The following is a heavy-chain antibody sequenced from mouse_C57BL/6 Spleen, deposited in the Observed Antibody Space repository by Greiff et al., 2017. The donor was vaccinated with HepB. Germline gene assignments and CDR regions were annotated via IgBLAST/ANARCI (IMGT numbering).Heavy chain of an antibody. Sequence: EVKLMESGGGLVKPGGSLKLSCAASGFTFSDYGMHWVRQAPEKGLEWVAYISSGSSTIYYADTVKGRFTISRDNAKNTLFLQMTSLRSEDTAMYYCAIVWSFAYWGQGTLVTVSA. J-gene: IGHJ3*01. CDR2: ISSGSSTI. V-gene: IGHV5-17*01. CDR3: AIVWSFAY. D-gene: IGHD2-10*02. CDR1: GFTFSDYG.